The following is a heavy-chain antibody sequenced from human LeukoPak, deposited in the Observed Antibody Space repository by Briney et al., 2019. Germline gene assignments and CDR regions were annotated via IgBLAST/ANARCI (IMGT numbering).Heavy chain of an antibody. J-gene: IGHJ5*02. D-gene: IGHD3-3*01. Sequence: GGSLRLSCAASGFTFSSYWMTWVRQVPGKGLEWVANIKQDESEKYYVDSVKGRFTISRDNAKSSLYLQMDSLRAEDTAVYYCARGKHYDFWSGPASNWFDPWGQGTLVTVSS. CDR1: GFTFSSYW. V-gene: IGHV3-7*01. CDR3: ARGKHYDFWSGPASNWFDP. CDR2: IKQDESEK.